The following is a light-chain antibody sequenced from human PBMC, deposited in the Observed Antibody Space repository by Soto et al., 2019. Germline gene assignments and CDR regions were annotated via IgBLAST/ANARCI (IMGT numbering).Light chain of an antibody. CDR3: QHYNSYSEA. Sequence: DIQMTQSPSTLSGSAGDRVTITYRASQTISSWLAWYQQKPGKAPKLLIYKASTLKSGVPSRFSGSGSGTEFTLTISSLQPDDFATYYCQHYNSYSEAFGQGTKVELK. V-gene: IGKV1-5*03. J-gene: IGKJ1*01. CDR2: KAS. CDR1: QTISSW.